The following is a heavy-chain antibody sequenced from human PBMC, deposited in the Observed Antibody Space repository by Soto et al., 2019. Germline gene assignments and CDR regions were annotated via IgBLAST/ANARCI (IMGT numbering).Heavy chain of an antibody. CDR3: ARGGGLNYYFYIED. V-gene: IGHV1-2*04. J-gene: IGHJ6*03. CDR1: GYTFTGYY. CDR2: INPNSGET. Sequence: ASVKVSCKASGYTFTGYYMHWMRQAPGQGLVWMGWINPNSGETDYAQNFQGWVTMTRDMSISTAYMELSRLKSNDTAVYYCARGGGLNYYFYIEDWGKGTTVTVSS.